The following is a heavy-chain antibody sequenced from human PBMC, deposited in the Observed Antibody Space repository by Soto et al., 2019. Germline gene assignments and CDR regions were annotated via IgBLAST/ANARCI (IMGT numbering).Heavy chain of an antibody. CDR3: AKGGSIAARFYYYYYMDV. D-gene: IGHD6-6*01. Sequence: GGSLRLSCAASGFTFSSYSMNWVRQAPGKGLEWVSCISRNSGSIGYADSVKGRFTISRDNAKNSLYLQMNSLRAEDTALYYCAKGGSIAARFYYYYYMDVWGKGTTVTVSS. CDR1: GFTFSSYS. J-gene: IGHJ6*03. V-gene: IGHV3-21*04. CDR2: ISRNSGSI.